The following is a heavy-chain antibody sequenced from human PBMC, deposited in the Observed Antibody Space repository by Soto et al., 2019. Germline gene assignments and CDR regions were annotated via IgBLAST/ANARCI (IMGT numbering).Heavy chain of an antibody. J-gene: IGHJ6*02. D-gene: IGHD3-22*01. CDR1: GGSVTLTSYY. V-gene: IGHV4-39*01. CDR3: ASDYSGYSADPEYYGVEV. Sequence: SATLSLTCSVSGGSVTLTSYYWGWIRQPPGKGLEWIGNVYYSGSTNYNPSLKSRVTISVDTSKNQFSLSLKSVTAADTAVYYCASDYSGYSADPEYYGVEVWGQGTTVTVSS. CDR2: VYYSGST.